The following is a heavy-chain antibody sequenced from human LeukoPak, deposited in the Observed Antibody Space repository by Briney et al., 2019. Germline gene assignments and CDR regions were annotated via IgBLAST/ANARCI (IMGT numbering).Heavy chain of an antibody. CDR1: GFTFSSYA. CDR2: ISGSGGST. J-gene: IGHJ3*02. Sequence: GGSLRLSCAASGFTFSSYAMSWVRQAPGKGLEWVSAISGSGGSTYYADSVKGRFTISRDNSKNTLYLQMNSLRAEDTAVYYCAKELVPPYSVTMIVGPGAFDIWGQGTMVTVSS. V-gene: IGHV3-23*01. D-gene: IGHD3-22*01. CDR3: AKELVPPYSVTMIVGPGAFDI.